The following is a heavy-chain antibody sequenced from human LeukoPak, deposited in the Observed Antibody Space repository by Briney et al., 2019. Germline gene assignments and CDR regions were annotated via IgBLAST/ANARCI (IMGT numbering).Heavy chain of an antibody. Sequence: GGSLRLSCAASGFTFDDYTMHWVRQAPGKGLEWVSLISWDGGSTYYADSVKGRFTISRDNAKNSLYLQMNSLRAEDTAVYYCARDLSLYCSGGSCYSLNYWGQGTLVTVSS. CDR1: GFTFDDYT. V-gene: IGHV3-43*01. CDR3: ARDLSLYCSGGSCYSLNY. J-gene: IGHJ4*02. CDR2: ISWDGGST. D-gene: IGHD2-15*01.